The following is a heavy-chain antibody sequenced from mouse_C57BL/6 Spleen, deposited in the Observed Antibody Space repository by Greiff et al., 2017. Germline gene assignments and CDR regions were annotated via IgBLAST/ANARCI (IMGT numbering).Heavy chain of an antibody. D-gene: IGHD2-5*01. CDR1: GYTFTSYW. J-gene: IGHJ3*01. CDR2: IDPSDSYT. V-gene: IGHV1-59*01. CDR3: ARMGSNYEAY. Sequence: VQLQQPGAELVRPGTSVKLSCKASGYTFTSYWMHWVKQRPGQGLEWIGVIDPSDSYTNYNQKFKGKATLTVDTSSSTAYMQLSSLTSEDSAVYYCARMGSNYEAYWGQGTLVTVSA.